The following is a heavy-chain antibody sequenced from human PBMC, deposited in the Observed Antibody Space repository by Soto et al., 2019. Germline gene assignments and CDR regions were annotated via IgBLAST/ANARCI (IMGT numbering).Heavy chain of an antibody. CDR3: ARGEGYCSSTSCSIYYYYYMDV. CDR1: GDSGSSNSAA. V-gene: IGHV6-1*01. CDR2: TYYRSKWYN. D-gene: IGHD2-2*01. J-gene: IGHJ6*03. Sequence: SQTLSLTCAISGDSGSSNSAAWNWIRQSPSRGLEWLGRTYYRSKWYNDYAVSVKSRITINPDTSKNQFSLQLNSVTPEDTAVYYCARGEGYCSSTSCSIYYYYYMDVWGKGTTVTVSS.